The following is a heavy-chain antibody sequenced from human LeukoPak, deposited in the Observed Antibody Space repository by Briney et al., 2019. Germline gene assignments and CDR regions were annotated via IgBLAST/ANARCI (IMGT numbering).Heavy chain of an antibody. J-gene: IGHJ4*02. V-gene: IGHV4-61*02. D-gene: IGHD2-2*01. Sequence: SQTLSLTCTVSGGSISSCSYYWSWIRQPAGQGLEWIGRIYTSGSTNYNLYLKSRVTISVYTTKNHFSLKPISVTAADTAVYYCASLSRYCSSPSCNHPQYYFEYWGQGTLVTVSS. CDR2: IYTSGST. CDR1: GGSISSCSYY. CDR3: ASLSRYCSSPSCNHPQYYFEY.